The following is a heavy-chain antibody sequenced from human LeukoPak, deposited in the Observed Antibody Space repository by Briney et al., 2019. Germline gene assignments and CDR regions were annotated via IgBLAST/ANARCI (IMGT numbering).Heavy chain of an antibody. CDR1: GGSISSGGYY. J-gene: IGHJ6*04. V-gene: IGHV4-31*03. CDR2: IYYSGST. Sequence: SETLSLTCTVSGGSISSGGYYWSWIRQHPGKGLEWIGYIYYSGSTYYNPSLKSRVTISVDTSKNQFSLKLSSVTAADTAVYYCAREHYDILAPYYYYGMDVWGKGTTVTVSS. D-gene: IGHD3-9*01. CDR3: AREHYDILAPYYYYGMDV.